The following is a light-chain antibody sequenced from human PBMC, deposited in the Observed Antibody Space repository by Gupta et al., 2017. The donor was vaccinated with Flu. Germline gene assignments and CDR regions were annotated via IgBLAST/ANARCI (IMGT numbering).Light chain of an antibody. CDR1: SGNIARNY. CDR3: QSFEDSSLWV. CDR2: EDS. J-gene: IGLJ3*02. Sequence: FTLTQPHSVSESPGTTVTIACTRSSGNIARNYVQWYQQRPGSSPTNVIYEDSQRPSGAPDRVSGSIDRSSNAASLTISGLETEDEADYYCQSFEDSSLWVFGGGTKVTVL. V-gene: IGLV6-57*01.